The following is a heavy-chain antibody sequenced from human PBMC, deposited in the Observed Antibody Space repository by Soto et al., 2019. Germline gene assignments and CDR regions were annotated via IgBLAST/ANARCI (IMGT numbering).Heavy chain of an antibody. CDR1: GFTFDDYA. D-gene: IGHD3-22*01. V-gene: IGHV3-9*01. CDR2: ISWNSGSI. CDR3: AKDIGKGNYYDSSGYPDY. Sequence: EVQLVESGGGLVQPGRSLRLSCAASGFTFDDYAMHWVRQAPGKGLEWVSGISWNSGSIGYADSVTGRFTISRDNDKNSLYLHINCLGAEDTALYYCAKDIGKGNYYDSSGYPDYWGQGTLVTVSS. J-gene: IGHJ4*02.